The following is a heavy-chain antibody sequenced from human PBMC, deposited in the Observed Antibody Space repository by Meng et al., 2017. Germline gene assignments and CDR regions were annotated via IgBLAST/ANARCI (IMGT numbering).Heavy chain of an antibody. Sequence: QGTRVQSGAEGSKPGASMKVSCKASGYTFTSYGISWVRQAPGKGLEWMGWISAYNGNTNYAQKLQGRVTMTTDTSTSTAYMELRSLRSDDTAVYYCARVGYCSSTSCHQIDYWGQGTLVTVSS. CDR3: ARVGYCSSTSCHQIDY. D-gene: IGHD2-2*01. CDR1: GYTFTSYG. V-gene: IGHV1-18*01. CDR2: ISAYNGNT. J-gene: IGHJ4*02.